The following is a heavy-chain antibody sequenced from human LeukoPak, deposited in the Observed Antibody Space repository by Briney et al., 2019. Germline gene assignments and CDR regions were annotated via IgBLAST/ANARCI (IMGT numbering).Heavy chain of an antibody. V-gene: IGHV3-11*01. CDR3: VRVHRYFDL. CDR1: GFPFSDYY. Sequence: GGPLRLSCAASGFPFSDYYMSWIRQATGKGLGWVSYISSSGSTIYYADSVKGRFNISRDYAKNSLYLQMNSLGAGCAAVYYSVRVHRYFDLWVHGALVTVRS. CDR2: ISSSGSTI. J-gene: IGHJ2*01.